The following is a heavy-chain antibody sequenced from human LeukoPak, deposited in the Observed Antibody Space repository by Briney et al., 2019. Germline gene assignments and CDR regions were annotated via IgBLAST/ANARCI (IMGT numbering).Heavy chain of an antibody. V-gene: IGHV1-69*05. CDR1: GGTFSSYA. CDR2: IIPIFGTA. D-gene: IGHD3-16*01. J-gene: IGHJ4*02. Sequence: SVKVSCKASGGTFSSYAISWVRQAPGQGLEWMGGIIPIFGTANYARKFQGRVTMTRNTSISTAYMELSRLRSEDTAVYYGARFLSVAGGVDRDYWGQGTLVTVSS. CDR3: ARFLSVAGGVDRDY.